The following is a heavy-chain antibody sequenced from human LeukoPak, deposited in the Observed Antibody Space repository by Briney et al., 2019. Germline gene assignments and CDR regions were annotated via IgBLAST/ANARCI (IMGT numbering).Heavy chain of an antibody. J-gene: IGHJ4*02. CDR1: GFTFSSYG. CDR3: ARQGFGYDEPIDY. Sequence: GGSLRLSCAASGFTFSSYGMSWVRQAPGKGLEWVSAISGSGGSTYYADSVKGRFTISRDNSKNTLYLQMNSLRAEDTAVYYCARQGFGYDEPIDYWGQGTLVTVSS. V-gene: IGHV3-23*01. D-gene: IGHD5-12*01. CDR2: ISGSGGST.